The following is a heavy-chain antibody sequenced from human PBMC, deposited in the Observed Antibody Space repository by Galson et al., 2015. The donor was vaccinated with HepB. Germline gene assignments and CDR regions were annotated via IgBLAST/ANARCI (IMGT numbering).Heavy chain of an antibody. CDR3: AKGGLWYSSGWYSNYYYYGMDV. J-gene: IGHJ6*02. Sequence: SLRLSCAASGFIFSGSAIDWVRQAPGKGLEWVAVISYDGSNKCCADSVKGRFTISRDNSKNTLYLQMNSLRAEDTAVYYCAKGGLWYSSGWYSNYYYYGMDVWGQGTTVTVSS. CDR1: GFIFSGSA. V-gene: IGHV3-30*04. D-gene: IGHD6-19*01. CDR2: ISYDGSNK.